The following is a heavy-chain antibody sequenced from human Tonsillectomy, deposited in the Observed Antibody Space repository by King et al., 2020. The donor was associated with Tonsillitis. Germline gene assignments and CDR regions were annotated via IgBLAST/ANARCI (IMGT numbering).Heavy chain of an antibody. J-gene: IGHJ4*02. CDR2: IIHIIGIG. Sequence: QLVQSGAEVKKPGSSVKVSCKASGDTFSSQAITWVRQAPGQGFEWMGRIIHIIGIGNYAPKFQGRVTITADKSTSTVYMELSSLRSEDTAVYYCARGLYDSSGFTLGFWGQGTLVTVSS. CDR1: GDTFSSQA. CDR3: ARGLYDSSGFTLGF. D-gene: IGHD3-22*01. V-gene: IGHV1-69*04.